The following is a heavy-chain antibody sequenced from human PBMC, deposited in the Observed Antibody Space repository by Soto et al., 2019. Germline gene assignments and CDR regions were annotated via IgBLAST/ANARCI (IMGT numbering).Heavy chain of an antibody. CDR1: GFTFDDYA. CDR2: ISWNSGSI. V-gene: IGHV3-9*01. CDR3: AKDNEGSAAYYMDV. J-gene: IGHJ6*03. Sequence: EVQLVESGGGLVQPGRSLRLSCAASGFTFDDYAMHWVRQAPGKGLEWVSGISWNSGSIGYADSVKGRFTISRDNAKNSLYLQMNSLRAEDTALYYCAKDNEGSAAYYMDVWGKGTTVTVSS.